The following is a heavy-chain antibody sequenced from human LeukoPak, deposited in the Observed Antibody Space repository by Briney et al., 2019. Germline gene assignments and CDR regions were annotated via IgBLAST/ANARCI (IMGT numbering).Heavy chain of an antibody. Sequence: GSLRLSCAASGFTFSSYAMSWVRQAPGKGLEWVSAISGSGGSTYYADSVKGRFTISRDNSKNTLYLQMNSLRAEDTAVYYCAKAGLGGVVVPAAIRRTYYDFWSGYAFDIWGQGTMVTVSS. CDR1: GFTFSSYA. V-gene: IGHV3-23*01. CDR2: ISGSGGST. CDR3: AKAGLGGVVVPAAIRRTYYDFWSGYAFDI. D-gene: IGHD2-2*02. J-gene: IGHJ3*02.